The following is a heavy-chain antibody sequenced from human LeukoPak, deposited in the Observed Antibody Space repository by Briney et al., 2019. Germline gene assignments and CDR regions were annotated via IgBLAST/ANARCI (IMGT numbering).Heavy chain of an antibody. J-gene: IGHJ6*03. CDR2: INWNGGNT. D-gene: IGHD5-12*01. V-gene: IGHV3-20*04. CDR1: GFTFSNYS. CDR3: ARAYSGYENYYYYYYMDV. Sequence: GGSLRLSCAASGFTFSNYSRNWVRHAPGKGLEWVSGINWNGGNTGYADSVKGRFTISRDNAKNSLYLQMNSLRAEDTALYYCARAYSGYENYYYYYYMDVWGKGTTVTVSS.